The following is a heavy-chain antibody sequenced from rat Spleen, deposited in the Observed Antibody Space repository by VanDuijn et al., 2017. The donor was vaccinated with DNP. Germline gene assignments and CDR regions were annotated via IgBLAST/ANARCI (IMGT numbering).Heavy chain of an antibody. CDR3: ARRSNYYFDY. Sequence: EVQLVDSGGDLVQPGRSLKLSCAASGFTFSNYGMAWVRQAPTKGLEWVAYISYDGGSTYYGDSVKGRFTISRDNAKSTLYLQMNSLRSEDMATYYCARRSNYYFDYWGQGVMVTVSS. J-gene: IGHJ2*01. V-gene: IGHV5-22*01. CDR1: GFTFSNYG. D-gene: IGHD1-10*01. CDR2: ISYDGGST.